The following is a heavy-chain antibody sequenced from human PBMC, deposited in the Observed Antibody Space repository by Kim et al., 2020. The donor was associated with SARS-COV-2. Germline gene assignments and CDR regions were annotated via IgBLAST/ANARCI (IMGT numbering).Heavy chain of an antibody. CDR2: IWYDGSNK. Sequence: GGSLRLSCAASGFTFSIYGMHWVRQAPGKGLEWVAVIWYDGSNKYYADSVKGRFTISRDNSKNTLYLQMNSLRAEDTAVYYCAREGGFGDLSGMDVWGQGTTVTVSS. D-gene: IGHD3-10*01. CDR3: AREGGFGDLSGMDV. V-gene: IGHV3-33*01. J-gene: IGHJ6*02. CDR1: GFTFSIYG.